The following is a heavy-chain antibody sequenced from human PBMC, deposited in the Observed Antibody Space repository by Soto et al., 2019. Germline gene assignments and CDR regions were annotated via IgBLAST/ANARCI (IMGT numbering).Heavy chain of an antibody. Sequence: EVQLVESGGGLVQPGGSLRLSCAASGFTFSSYDMHWVRQATGKGLEWVSAIGTAGDTYYPGSVKGRFTISRENAXNXXYLQMNSLRAGDTAVYYCARDRGVVPAARGRGMDVWGQGTTVTVSS. CDR2: IGTAGDT. J-gene: IGHJ6*02. CDR3: ARDRGVVPAARGRGMDV. V-gene: IGHV3-13*04. D-gene: IGHD2-2*01. CDR1: GFTFSSYD.